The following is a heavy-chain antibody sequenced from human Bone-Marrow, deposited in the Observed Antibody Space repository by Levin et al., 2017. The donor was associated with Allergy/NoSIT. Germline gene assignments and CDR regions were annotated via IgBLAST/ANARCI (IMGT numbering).Heavy chain of an antibody. CDR3: ARGHFPYYYYGMDV. CDR1: GYTFTDFG. V-gene: IGHV1-18*01. CDR2: LNTYNGNT. Sequence: GESLKISCKASGYTFTDFGIKWVRQAPGHGLEWLGWLNTYNGNTNYALNLQDRVTMTTDTATNTAYMELTSLRSDDTAIYYCARGHFPYYYYGMDVWGQGTTVVVSS. J-gene: IGHJ6*02.